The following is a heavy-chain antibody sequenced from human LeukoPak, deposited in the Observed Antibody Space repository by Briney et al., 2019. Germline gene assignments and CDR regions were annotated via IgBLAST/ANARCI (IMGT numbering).Heavy chain of an antibody. D-gene: IGHD4-23*01. CDR2: ISYDGSNK. Sequence: GRSLRLSCAASGFTFSSYGMHWVRQAPGKGLEWVAVISYDGSNKYYADSVKGRFTISRDNSKNTLYLQMNSLRAEDTAVYYCAKTKLPGSYNWFDPWGQGTLVTVSS. CDR3: AKTKLPGSYNWFDP. V-gene: IGHV3-30*18. J-gene: IGHJ5*02. CDR1: GFTFSSYG.